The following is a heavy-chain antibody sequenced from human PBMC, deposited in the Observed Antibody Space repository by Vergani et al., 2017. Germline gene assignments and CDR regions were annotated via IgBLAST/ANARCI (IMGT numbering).Heavy chain of an antibody. CDR1: GGSISSYY. CDR3: ARAYGDYGGFDY. J-gene: IGHJ4*02. Sequence: QVQLQESGPGLVKPSETLSLTCTVSGGSISSYYWRWIRQPPGKGLEWIGYIYYSGSTYYNPSLKSRVTISVDTSKNQFSLKLSSVTAADTAVYYCARAYGDYGGFDYWGQGTLVTVSS. D-gene: IGHD4-17*01. CDR2: IYYSGST. V-gene: IGHV4-59*08.